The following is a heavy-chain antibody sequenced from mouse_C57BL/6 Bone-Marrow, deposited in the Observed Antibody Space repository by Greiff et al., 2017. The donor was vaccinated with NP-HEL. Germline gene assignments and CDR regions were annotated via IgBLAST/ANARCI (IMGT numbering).Heavy chain of an antibody. CDR1: GFTFSDYS. CDR3: AREGGLRRRTYAMDY. D-gene: IGHD2-4*01. CDR2: INYDGSST. Sequence: VQLKESEGGLVQPGSSMKLSCTASGFTFSDYSMAWVRQVPEKGLEWVANINYDGSSTYYLDSLKSRFIISRDNAKNILYLQMSSLKSEDTATYYCAREGGLRRRTYAMDYWGQGTSVTVFS. V-gene: IGHV5-16*01. J-gene: IGHJ4*01.